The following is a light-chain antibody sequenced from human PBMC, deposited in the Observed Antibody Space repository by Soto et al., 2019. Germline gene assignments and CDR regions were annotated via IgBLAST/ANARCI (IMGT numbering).Light chain of an antibody. CDR2: DVT. CDR3: CSYAGRYTYV. Sequence: QSALTQPRSVSGSPGQSVTISCTGTNSDVGGYNSVSWYQQHPGKAPKLMIYDVTKRPSGVPDRFSGSKSGNTASLTISGLQAEDEADYYCCSYAGRYTYVFGTGTKLTVL. V-gene: IGLV2-11*01. CDR1: NSDVGGYNS. J-gene: IGLJ1*01.